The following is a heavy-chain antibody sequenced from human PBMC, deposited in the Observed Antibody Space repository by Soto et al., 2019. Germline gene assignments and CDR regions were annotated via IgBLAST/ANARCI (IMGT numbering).Heavy chain of an antibody. V-gene: IGHV3-30-3*01. D-gene: IGHD3-3*01. CDR1: GFTFSSYA. CDR2: ISYDGSNK. Sequence: GGSLRLSCAASGFTFSSYAMHWVRQAPGKGLEWVAVISYDGSNKYYADSVKGRFTISRDNSKNTLYLQMNSLRAEDTAVYYCARGPYYDFWSGSLDYWGQGTLVTVSS. CDR3: ARGPYYDFWSGSLDY. J-gene: IGHJ4*02.